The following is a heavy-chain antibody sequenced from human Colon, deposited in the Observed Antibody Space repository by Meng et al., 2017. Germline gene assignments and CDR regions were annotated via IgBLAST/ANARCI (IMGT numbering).Heavy chain of an antibody. J-gene: IGHJ1*01. CDR2: INPNTGNP. D-gene: IGHD6-13*01. CDR3: ARGSTVRYFQH. Sequence: ASVKVSCKASGYTFTSYAMNWVRQAPGQGLEWMGWINPNTGNPTYAQGFTGRFVFSLDTSASTAYLQISSLKAEDTAVYYCARGSTVRYFQHWGQGTLVTVSS. CDR1: GYTFTSYA. V-gene: IGHV7-4-1*02.